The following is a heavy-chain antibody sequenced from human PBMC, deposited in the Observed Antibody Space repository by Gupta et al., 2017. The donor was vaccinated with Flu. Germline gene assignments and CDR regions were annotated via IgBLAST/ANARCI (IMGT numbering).Heavy chain of an antibody. Sequence: GVGWVRQAPGKDLEWFASIRSKTFGATKEYGASVKGRFTISRDDSKAIAYLQMDSLRTEDTAIYFCARCSSASCHRVSFDYWGVGTRVSVSS. CDR1: G. V-gene: IGHV3-49*04. D-gene: IGHD2-2*01. CDR3: ARCSSASCHRVSFDY. J-gene: IGHJ4*02. CDR2: IRSKTFGATK.